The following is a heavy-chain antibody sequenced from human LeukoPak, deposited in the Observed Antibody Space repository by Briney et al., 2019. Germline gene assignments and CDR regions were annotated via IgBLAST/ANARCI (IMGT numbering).Heavy chain of an antibody. CDR3: ARSMVREYNWFDP. J-gene: IGHJ5*02. V-gene: IGHV4-30-4*01. D-gene: IGHD3-10*01. Sequence: SETLSLTCAVYGGSFSGYYWSWIRQPPGKGLEWIGYIYYSGSTYYNPSLKSRVTISVDTSKNQFSLKLSSVTAADTAVYYCARSMVREYNWFDPWGQGTLVTVSS. CDR1: GGSFSGYY. CDR2: IYYSGST.